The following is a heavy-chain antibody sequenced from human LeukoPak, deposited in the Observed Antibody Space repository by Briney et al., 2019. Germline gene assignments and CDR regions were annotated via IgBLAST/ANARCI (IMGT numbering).Heavy chain of an antibody. CDR1: GFTFSAYW. Sequence: PGGSLRLSCAASGFTFSAYWMSWVRQAPGKGLEWVANMKQDGSGKYYVDSVKGRFTISRDNAENSLYLQMNSLRAEDTAVYYCARASTYPDNWGQGTLVTVSS. J-gene: IGHJ4*02. CDR3: ARASTYPDN. V-gene: IGHV3-7*04. CDR2: MKQDGSGK.